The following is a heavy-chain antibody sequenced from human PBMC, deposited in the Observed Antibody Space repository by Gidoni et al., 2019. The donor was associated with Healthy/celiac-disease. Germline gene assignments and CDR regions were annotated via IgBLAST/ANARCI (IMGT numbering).Heavy chain of an antibody. CDR1: GFTFRSYS. Sequence: EVQLVESGGGLVKPGGSLRLSCAASGFTFRSYSMNWVRQAPGKGLEWVSSISRSSSYIYYADSVKGRFTISRDNAKNSLYLQMNSLRAEDTAVYYCARDRPVDTAMVTSFDYWGQGTLVTVSS. J-gene: IGHJ4*02. CDR2: ISRSSSYI. CDR3: ARDRPVDTAMVTSFDY. V-gene: IGHV3-21*01. D-gene: IGHD5-18*01.